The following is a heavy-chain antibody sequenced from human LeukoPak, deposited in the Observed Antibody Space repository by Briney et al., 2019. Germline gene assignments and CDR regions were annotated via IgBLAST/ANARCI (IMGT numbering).Heavy chain of an antibody. Sequence: PSETLSLTCNVSGDSISSSGYYWGWIRQPPGKGLEWIADIHYTGGTYYNPSLKSRVTISVDTSDNQFSLKLGSVTAADTAVYYCARENYCSGGSCYAEAFEIWGQGTVVTVSS. CDR1: GDSISSSGYY. CDR2: IHYTGGT. D-gene: IGHD2-15*01. CDR3: ARENYCSGGSCYAEAFEI. J-gene: IGHJ3*02. V-gene: IGHV4-39*07.